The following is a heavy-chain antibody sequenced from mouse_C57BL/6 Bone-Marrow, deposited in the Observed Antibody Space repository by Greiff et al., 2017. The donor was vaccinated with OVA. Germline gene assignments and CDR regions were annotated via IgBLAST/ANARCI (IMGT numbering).Heavy chain of an antibody. CDR1: GYTFTSYG. J-gene: IGHJ2*01. Sequence: QVQLQQSGAELARPGASVKLSCKASGYTFTSYGISWVKQSTGQGLEWIGELYPRSGNTYYNEKFKGKATLTADKSSSTAYMELRSLTSEDSSVYVRARETDMDCFDYWGQGTTLTVSS. V-gene: IGHV1-81*01. CDR2: LYPRSGNT. CDR3: ARETDMDCFDY. D-gene: IGHD4-1*01.